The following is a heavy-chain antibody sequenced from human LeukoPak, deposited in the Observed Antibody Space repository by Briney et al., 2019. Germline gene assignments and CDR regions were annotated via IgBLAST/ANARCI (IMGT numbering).Heavy chain of an antibody. J-gene: IGHJ4*02. CDR2: ISYDGSNK. D-gene: IGHD1-1*01. V-gene: IGHV3-30*04. CDR1: GFTFSSYA. Sequence: AGGSLRLSCAASGFTFSSYAMHWVRQAPGKGLEWVAVISYDGSNKYYADSVKGRFTIPRDNSKNTLYLQMNSLRAEDTAVYYCARGQRREYYFDYWGQGTLVTVSS. CDR3: ARGQRREYYFDY.